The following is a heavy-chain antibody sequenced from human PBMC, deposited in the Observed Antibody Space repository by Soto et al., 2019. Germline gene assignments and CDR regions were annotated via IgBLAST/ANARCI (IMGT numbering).Heavy chain of an antibody. V-gene: IGHV3-72*01. J-gene: IGHJ4*02. D-gene: IGHD3-22*01. CDR2: SRDKAQGYST. CDR1: GFSLSDHY. Sequence: EVHLVESGGDLVQPGGSLRLSCAVSGFSLSDHYIDWVRQAPGKGLEWVGRSRDKAQGYSTEYAASVKGRFTTSRDDSKSSVLPQMNSLKAEDRAVYYCVRVMYYTDSRGYTRCFDYWGRGTLVTVSS. CDR3: VRVMYYTDSRGYTRCFDY.